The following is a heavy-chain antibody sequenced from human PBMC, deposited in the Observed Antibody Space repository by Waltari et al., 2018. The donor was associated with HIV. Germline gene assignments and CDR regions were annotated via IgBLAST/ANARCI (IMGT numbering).Heavy chain of an antibody. CDR3: ARGEAISLTAVPPGYRFDF. CDR1: GYTSTAYY. V-gene: IGHV1-2*06. D-gene: IGHD2-21*02. CDR2: INPSTCNA. Sequence: QVQLVQSGPDVKKPGASVEVSCKASGYTSTAYYHHWVRQAPGQGPVWMGRINPSTCNANSASNYEGRVTMTRDTSVSTTYMEVRSLRSNDTALYYCARGEAISLTAVPPGYRFDFWGQGTLVTVSS. J-gene: IGHJ4*02.